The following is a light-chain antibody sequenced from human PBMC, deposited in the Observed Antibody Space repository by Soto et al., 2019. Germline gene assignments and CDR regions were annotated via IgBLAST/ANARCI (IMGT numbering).Light chain of an antibody. J-gene: IGKJ1*01. Sequence: IVMTQSPATLSVSPRERATLSCRASQSVSSNLAWYQQKPGQAPRLLIYGASTRATGIPARFSGSGSGTEFTLTISSLQSEDFAVYYCQQYNNWPGGTFGQGTKV. V-gene: IGKV3-15*01. CDR1: QSVSSN. CDR3: QQYNNWPGGT. CDR2: GAS.